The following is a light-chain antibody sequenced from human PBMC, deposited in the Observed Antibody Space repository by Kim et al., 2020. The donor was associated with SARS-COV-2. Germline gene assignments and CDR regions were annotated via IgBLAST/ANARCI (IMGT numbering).Light chain of an antibody. CDR3: QSYDSSLSAYVV. Sequence: VTISCTGSSSNIGAGYDVHWYQQLPGTAPKLLIYGNSNRPSGVPDRISGSKSGTSASLAITGLQAEDEADYYCQSYDSSLSAYVVFGGGTQLTVL. V-gene: IGLV1-40*01. CDR1: SSNIGAGYD. CDR2: GNS. J-gene: IGLJ2*01.